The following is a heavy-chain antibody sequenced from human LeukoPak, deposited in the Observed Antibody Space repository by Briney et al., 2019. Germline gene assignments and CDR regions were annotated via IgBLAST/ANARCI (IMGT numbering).Heavy chain of an antibody. J-gene: IGHJ4*02. V-gene: IGHV3-9*01. CDR1: GFTFHHYA. D-gene: IGHD5-12*01. Sequence: GGSLRLSCAASGFTFHHYAIHWVRQVPGKGLEWVSGISWNSGSTGYADSVKGRFTISRDNAKNSVYLQMNSLRAEDTALYYCAKDKAPLYSGYDWDLDFWGQGTLVTVSS. CDR2: ISWNSGST. CDR3: AKDKAPLYSGYDWDLDF.